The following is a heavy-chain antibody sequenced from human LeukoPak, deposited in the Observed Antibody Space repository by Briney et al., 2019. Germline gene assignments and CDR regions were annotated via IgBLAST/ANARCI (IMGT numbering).Heavy chain of an antibody. CDR2: ISSSSSYI. J-gene: IGHJ4*02. D-gene: IGHD3-10*01. Sequence: GGSLRLSCAASGFTFSSYSMNWVRQAPGKGLEWVSSISSSSSYIYYADSVKGQFTISRDNAKNSLYLQMNSLRAEDTAVYYCARGSDYYGSGFGWGQGTLVTVSS. CDR3: ARGSDYYGSGFG. CDR1: GFTFSSYS. V-gene: IGHV3-21*01.